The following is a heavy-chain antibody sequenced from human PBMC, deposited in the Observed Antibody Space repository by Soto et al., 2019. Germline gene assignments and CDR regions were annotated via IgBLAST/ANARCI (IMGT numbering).Heavy chain of an antibody. CDR1: GGTFSSYT. J-gene: IGHJ5*02. V-gene: IGHV1-69*02. D-gene: IGHD6-25*01. Sequence: QVQLVQSGAEVKKPGSSVKVSCKASGGTFSSYTISWVRQAPGQGLEWMGRIIPILGIANYAQKFQGRVTITADKSTSTASLERSSLRAEDPAVYSCASEYSSGGDRGSWGQGTLVTVSS. CDR3: ASEYSSGGDRGS. CDR2: IIPILGIA.